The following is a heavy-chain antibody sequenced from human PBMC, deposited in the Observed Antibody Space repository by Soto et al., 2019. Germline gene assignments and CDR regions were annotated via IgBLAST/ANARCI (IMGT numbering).Heavy chain of an antibody. Sequence: PGGSLRLSCAASGFTFSSYAMSWVRQAPGKGLECVSGISYSGGSTYYADSVKGRFTISRDNSKNTLYLQMSSLRAEDTAVYFCAKGTGSTSCERFAYWGQGTLVTVSS. J-gene: IGHJ4*02. CDR2: ISYSGGST. V-gene: IGHV3-23*01. CDR3: AKGTGSTSCERFAY. D-gene: IGHD2-2*01. CDR1: GFTFSSYA.